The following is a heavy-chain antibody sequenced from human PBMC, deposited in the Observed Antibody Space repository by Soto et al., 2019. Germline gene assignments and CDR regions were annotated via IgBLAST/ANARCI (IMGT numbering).Heavy chain of an antibody. CDR3: ARRTHDFWSGYEDAFDI. J-gene: IGHJ3*02. D-gene: IGHD3-3*01. V-gene: IGHV5-51*01. CDR1: GYSFTSYW. CDR2: IYPGDSDT. Sequence: LGESLKISCKCSGYSFTSYWIGLVRQMPGKGLEWMGIIYPGDSDTRYSPSFQGQVTISADKSISTAYLQWSSLKASDTAMYYCARRTHDFWSGYEDAFDIWGQGTMVTVSS.